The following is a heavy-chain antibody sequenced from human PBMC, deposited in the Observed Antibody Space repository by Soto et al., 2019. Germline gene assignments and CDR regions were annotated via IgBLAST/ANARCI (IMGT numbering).Heavy chain of an antibody. CDR2: ISAYNGNT. Sequence: ASVKVSCKASGYTFTSYGISWVRQAPGQGLEWMGWISAYNGNTNYAQKLQGRVTMTTDTSTSTAYMELRSLRSDDTAVYYCAGDGSQVYYYDSSGYLHYWGQGTLVTVSS. CDR3: AGDGSQVYYYDSSGYLHY. J-gene: IGHJ4*02. D-gene: IGHD3-22*01. V-gene: IGHV1-18*01. CDR1: GYTFTSYG.